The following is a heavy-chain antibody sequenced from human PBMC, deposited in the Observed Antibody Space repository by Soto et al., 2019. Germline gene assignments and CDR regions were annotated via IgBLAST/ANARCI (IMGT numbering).Heavy chain of an antibody. D-gene: IGHD6-25*01. V-gene: IGHV3-23*01. Sequence: GGSLRLSCAASGFTFSSYAMSWVRQAPGKGLEWVSAISGSGGSTYYADSVKGRFTISRDNSKNTLYLQMNSLRAEDTAVYYCAKDFTATAYYYYYMDVWGKGTTVTVSS. CDR3: AKDFTATAYYYYYMDV. J-gene: IGHJ6*03. CDR2: ISGSGGST. CDR1: GFTFSSYA.